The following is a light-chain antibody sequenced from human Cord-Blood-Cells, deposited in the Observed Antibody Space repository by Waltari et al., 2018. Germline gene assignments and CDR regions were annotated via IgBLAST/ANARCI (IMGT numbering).Light chain of an antibody. CDR2: EGS. CDR1: TSDVGSLYR. V-gene: IGLV2-23*01. J-gene: IGLJ3*02. CDR3: CSYAGSSTWV. Sequence: QAALTQPASVSGSPGHSITITCPATTSDVGSLYRVSWYQQHPGKAPKLMIYEGSKRPSGVSNRFSGSKSGNTASLTISGLQAEDEADYYCCSYAGSSTWVFGGGTKLTVL.